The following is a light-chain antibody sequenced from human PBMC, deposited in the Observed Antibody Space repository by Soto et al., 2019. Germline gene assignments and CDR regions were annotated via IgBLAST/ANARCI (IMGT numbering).Light chain of an antibody. CDR1: QSVRGH. CDR2: ATS. CDR3: HQFGSSART. V-gene: IGKV3-15*01. J-gene: IGKJ1*01. Sequence: ETVMTQSPATLSVSPGERATLSCRTSQSVRGHLAWYQQKPGQIPRLLIYATSTRATGTPARFSGTGSETEFTLTISSLQSEDFAVYYCHQFGSSARTFGQGTEVEV.